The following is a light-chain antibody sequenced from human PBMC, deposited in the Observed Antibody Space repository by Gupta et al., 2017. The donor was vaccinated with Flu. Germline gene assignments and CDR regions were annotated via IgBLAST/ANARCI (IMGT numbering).Light chain of an antibody. CDR3: SSYTVTSTLRV. CDR1: SSDVGSYNY. CDR2: EVS. V-gene: IGLV2-14*01. J-gene: IGLJ3*02. Sequence: SALPTPDPCPGSPGRRLLIPCLGPSSDVGSYNYVSWYQQHPGKAPKLMIYEVSNRPSGVSNRFSGSKSGNTASLTISGLQAEDEADYYCSSYTVTSTLRVFGGGTKLTVL.